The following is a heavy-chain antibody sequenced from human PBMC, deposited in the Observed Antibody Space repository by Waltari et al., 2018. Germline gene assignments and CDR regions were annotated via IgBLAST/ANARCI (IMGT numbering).Heavy chain of an antibody. Sequence: QVQLVQSGAEVKKPGSSVKVSCKASGGTFSSYAISWVRQAPGQGLEWMGGIIPILGIANYAQKFQGRVTINADKSTSTAYMELSSLRSEDTAVYYCARGPYYYDSSGYPPFDYWGQGTLVTVSS. J-gene: IGHJ4*02. CDR2: IIPILGIA. V-gene: IGHV1-69*10. CDR3: ARGPYYYDSSGYPPFDY. D-gene: IGHD3-22*01. CDR1: GGTFSSYA.